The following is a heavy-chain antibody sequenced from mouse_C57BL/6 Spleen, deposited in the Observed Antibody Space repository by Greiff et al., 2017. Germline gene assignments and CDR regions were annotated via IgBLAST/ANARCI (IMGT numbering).Heavy chain of an antibody. J-gene: IGHJ4*01. V-gene: IGHV6-3*01. CDR2: IRLKSDNYAT. CDR3: TGFDWEGNYYAMDY. Sequence: EVQLQESGGGLVQPGGSMKLSCVASGFTFSNYWMNWVRQSPEKGLEWVAQIRLKSDNYATHYAESVKGRFTISRDDSKSSVYLQMNNLRAEDTGIYYCTGFDWEGNYYAMDYWGQGTSVTVSS. D-gene: IGHD4-1*01. CDR1: GFTFSNYW.